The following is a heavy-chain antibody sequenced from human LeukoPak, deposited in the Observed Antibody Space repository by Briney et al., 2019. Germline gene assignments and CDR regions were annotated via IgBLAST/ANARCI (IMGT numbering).Heavy chain of an antibody. V-gene: IGHV4-39*07. CDR3: ARAAYSSSWYELYYYYYYMDV. Sequence: SETLSLTCTVSGGSISTANYYWGWIRQPPGKGLEWIGNIFYSGSTYYSPSLKSRVTISLDTSKNQFSLKLSSVTAADTAVYYCARAAYSSSWYELYYYYYYMDVWGKGTTVTVSS. J-gene: IGHJ6*03. D-gene: IGHD6-13*01. CDR1: GGSISTANYY. CDR2: IFYSGST.